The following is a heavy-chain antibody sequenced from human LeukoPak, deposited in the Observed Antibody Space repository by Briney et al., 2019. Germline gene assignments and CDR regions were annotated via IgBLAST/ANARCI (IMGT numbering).Heavy chain of an antibody. CDR1: AYTFTNYA. Sequence: ASVKVSCKASAYTFTNYAISWVRQAPGQGLEWMGWISAYNGNTNYAQKFPDRVTMTTDTSTTTAFFELRSLRPDDTAVYYCARGGPVVTAEYYFDYWGQGTLVTVSS. CDR3: ARGGPVVTAEYYFDY. CDR2: ISAYNGNT. V-gene: IGHV1-18*01. J-gene: IGHJ4*02. D-gene: IGHD2-21*02.